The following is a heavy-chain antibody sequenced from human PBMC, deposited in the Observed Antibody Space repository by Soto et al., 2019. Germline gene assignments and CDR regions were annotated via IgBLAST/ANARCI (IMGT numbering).Heavy chain of an antibody. Sequence: QVQLQESGPGLVKPSQTLSLTCSVSGGSISSGDYYWSWIRQHPGKGLEWIGYIYYSGSTAYNPSLRSXXTXSXXTSKNLCSLKLSSVPAADTAVYYCANYDGRGYSDYWGQGTLVTVSS. J-gene: IGHJ4*02. CDR1: GGSISSGDYY. D-gene: IGHD3-22*01. V-gene: IGHV4-31*03. CDR2: IYYSGST. CDR3: ANYDGRGYSDY.